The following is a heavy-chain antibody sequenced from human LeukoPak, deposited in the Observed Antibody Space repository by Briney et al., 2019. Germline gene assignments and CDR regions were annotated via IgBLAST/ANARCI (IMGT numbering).Heavy chain of an antibody. D-gene: IGHD3-22*01. J-gene: IGHJ3*02. Sequence: ASVKVSRKASGYTFIGYFMHWVRQAPGQGPEWMGWINPNSGVTNYAQNFQGRVTMTRDTSISTAYMELSRLRSDDTAVYYCARVDTMIVVTSHDAFDIWGQGTMVTVSS. CDR1: GYTFIGYF. CDR3: ARVDTMIVVTSHDAFDI. CDR2: INPNSGVT. V-gene: IGHV1-2*02.